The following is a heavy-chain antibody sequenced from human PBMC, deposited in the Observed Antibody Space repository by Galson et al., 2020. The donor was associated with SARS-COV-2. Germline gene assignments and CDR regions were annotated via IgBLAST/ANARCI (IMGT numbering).Heavy chain of an antibody. Sequence: SVRVACGVPRNTQKKISMHWVRQAPGKELEWMGGFDPEDGETIYAQKFQGRVTMTEDTSTDTAYMGLSSLRSEDTAVYYCATANLVLMVYAIPDYYGRDVWGQGTTVTVSS. D-gene: IGHD2-8*01. V-gene: IGHV1-24*01. J-gene: IGHJ6*02. CDR2: FDPEDGET. CDR3: ATANLVLMVYAIPDYYGRDV. CDR1: RNTQKKIS.